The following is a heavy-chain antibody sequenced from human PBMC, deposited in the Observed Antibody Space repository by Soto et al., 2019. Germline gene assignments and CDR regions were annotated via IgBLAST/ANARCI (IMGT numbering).Heavy chain of an antibody. V-gene: IGHV4-4*02. J-gene: IGHJ4*02. Sequence: SETLSLICAVSGVSISSGNWWTWVRQSPQRGLEYIGEIFHDGTANYYPSFERRVAISVDTSKNQFSLKLTSVTAADTAIYFCARLVYDTRLNYMYFDFWGQGTLVTVSS. CDR1: GVSISSGNW. D-gene: IGHD3-10*01. CDR3: ARLVYDTRLNYMYFDF. CDR2: IFHDGTA.